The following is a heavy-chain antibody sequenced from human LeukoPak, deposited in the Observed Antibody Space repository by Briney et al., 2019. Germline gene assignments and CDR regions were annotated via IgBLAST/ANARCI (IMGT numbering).Heavy chain of an antibody. D-gene: IGHD5-18*01. CDR2: IYTSGST. CDR1: GGSISSYY. V-gene: IGHV4-59*08. J-gene: IGHJ4*02. CDR3: ARQIGYSYGYFDY. Sequence: SETLSLTCTVSGGSISSYYWSWIRQPPGKGLEWIGRIYTSGSTNYNPSLQSRVTISVDTSKNQFSLKLSSVTAADTAVYFCARQIGYSYGYFDYWGQGTLVTVSS.